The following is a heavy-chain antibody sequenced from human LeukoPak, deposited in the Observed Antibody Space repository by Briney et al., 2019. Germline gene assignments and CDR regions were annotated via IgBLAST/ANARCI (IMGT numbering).Heavy chain of an antibody. CDR1: GDSISSGGYY. CDR3: AREQVPVVTYYYYMDV. CDR2: IHQSGDT. Sequence: SQTLSLTCTVSGDSISSGGYYWSWIRQSPGKGLEWIGYIHQSGDTYSHPSLKSRVTISADRSTNQFSLKLSSVTAADTAVYYCAREQVPVVTYYYYMDVWGKGTTVTVSS. D-gene: IGHD2-2*01. J-gene: IGHJ6*03. V-gene: IGHV4-30-2*06.